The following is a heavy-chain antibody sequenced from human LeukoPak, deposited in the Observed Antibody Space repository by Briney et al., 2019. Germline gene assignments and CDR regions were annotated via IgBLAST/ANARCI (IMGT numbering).Heavy chain of an antibody. J-gene: IGHJ4*02. CDR1: GGSLSNYY. D-gene: IGHD5-18*01. CDR3: ARVWDTAMATGFDY. Sequence: PSETLSLTCNVSGGSLSNYYWSWIRQPPGKGLEWIGYIYYSGSTNYNPSPKSRVTISVDTSKNQFSLKLSSVTAADTAVYYCARVWDTAMATGFDYWGQGTLVTVSS. CDR2: IYYSGST. V-gene: IGHV4-59*01.